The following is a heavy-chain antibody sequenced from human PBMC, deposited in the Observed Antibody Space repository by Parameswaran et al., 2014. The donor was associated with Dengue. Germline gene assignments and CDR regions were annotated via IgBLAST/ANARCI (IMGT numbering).Heavy chain of an antibody. D-gene: IGHD3-10*01. V-gene: IGHV4-34*01. CDR3: ARGVGGSGSYYNSPYYYYYYMDV. J-gene: IGHJ6*03. Sequence: VRQAPGKGLEWIGEINHSGSTNYNPSLKSRVTISVDTSKNQFSLKLSSVTAADTAVYYCARGVGGSGSYYNSPYYYYYYMDVWGKGTTVTVSS. CDR2: INHSGST.